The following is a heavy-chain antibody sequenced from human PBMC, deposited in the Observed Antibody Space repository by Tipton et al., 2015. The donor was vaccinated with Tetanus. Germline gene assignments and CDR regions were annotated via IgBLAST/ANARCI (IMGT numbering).Heavy chain of an antibody. Sequence: TLSLTCSVSGASMNTYYWSWIRQSPGKGLEWIAYISSSGRTNYNPSLMSRVTISLDTSKNQFSLRLTSVTAAGTAVYYCARDIEEVGATKYFDYWGQGTLVTVSS. J-gene: IGHJ4*02. CDR3: ARDIEEVGATKYFDY. CDR1: GASMNTYY. CDR2: ISSSGRT. D-gene: IGHD1-26*01. V-gene: IGHV4-59*01.